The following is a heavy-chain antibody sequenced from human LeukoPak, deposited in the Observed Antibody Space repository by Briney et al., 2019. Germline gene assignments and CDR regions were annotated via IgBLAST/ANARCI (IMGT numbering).Heavy chain of an antibody. Sequence: PGGSLRLSCAASGFTFSSHLMHWVRQAPGKGLVWVSRISSDGTYTNYADSVRGRFTISRDNAKNTLYLQMNSLRAEDTAVYYCARGPGSSGGYYVGVFWGQGTLVTVSS. CDR2: ISSDGTYT. V-gene: IGHV3-74*01. D-gene: IGHD1-26*01. CDR3: ARGPGSSGGYYVGVF. J-gene: IGHJ4*02. CDR1: GFTFSSHL.